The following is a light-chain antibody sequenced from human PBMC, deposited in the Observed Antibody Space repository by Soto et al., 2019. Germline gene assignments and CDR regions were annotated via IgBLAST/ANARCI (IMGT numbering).Light chain of an antibody. V-gene: IGKV3D-20*02. CDR2: AAS. CDR3: QHRSIWPVS. CDR1: QIVSSSY. J-gene: IGKJ5*01. Sequence: EIVLTQSPATLSLSPGERASLSCRASQIVSSSYLAWYQQKPGQAPSLLVYAASSRATGIPDRFSGSGSGTDFTLTISRLEPEDFAVYYCQHRSIWPVSFGQGTRLEIK.